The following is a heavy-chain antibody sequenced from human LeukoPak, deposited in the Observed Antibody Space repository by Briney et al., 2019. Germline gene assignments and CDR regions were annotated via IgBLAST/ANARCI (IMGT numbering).Heavy chain of an antibody. Sequence: GGSLRLSCAASGFTVSSNYMSWVRQAPGKGLEWVSVIYSGGSTYYADSVKGRFTISRDNSKNTLYLQMNSLRAEDTAVYYCARDQQRQYYYYVDVWGKGTTVTVSS. CDR2: IYSGGST. CDR3: ARDQQRQYYYYVDV. V-gene: IGHV3-53*01. CDR1: GFTVSSNY. D-gene: IGHD1-1*01. J-gene: IGHJ6*03.